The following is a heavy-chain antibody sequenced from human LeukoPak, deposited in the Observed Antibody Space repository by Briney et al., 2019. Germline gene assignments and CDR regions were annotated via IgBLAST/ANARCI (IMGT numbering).Heavy chain of an antibody. D-gene: IGHD1-26*01. V-gene: IGHV3-21*06. Sequence: KAGGSLRLSCAASGLTFSDFAMSWVRQAPGKGLEWVSSISSTSTYTYYVDSVKGRFAISRDNAKNSLYLQMNSLRAEDTAVYYCAREVGASDYWGQGTLVTVSS. CDR2: ISSTSTYT. J-gene: IGHJ4*02. CDR1: GLTFSDFA. CDR3: AREVGASDY.